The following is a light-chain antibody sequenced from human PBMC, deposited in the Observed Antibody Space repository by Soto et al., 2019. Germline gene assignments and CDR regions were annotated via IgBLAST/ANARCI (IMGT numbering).Light chain of an antibody. Sequence: EIVLTQSPGTLSLSPGERATLSCRASQSVNNRYLAWYQQIPGQAPRLVIFGASSRATGIPDRFIGSGSGTDFSLTISRLEPEDFAVYYCQQHRRSPAVTFGGGTKVDIK. V-gene: IGKV3-20*01. J-gene: IGKJ4*01. CDR1: QSVNNRY. CDR3: QQHRRSPAVT. CDR2: GAS.